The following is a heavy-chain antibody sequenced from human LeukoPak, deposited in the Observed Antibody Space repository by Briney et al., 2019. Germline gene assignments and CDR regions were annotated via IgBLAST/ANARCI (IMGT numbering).Heavy chain of an antibody. CDR3: ARQTGSGLFILP. CDR2: IYYSGST. J-gene: IGHJ4*02. V-gene: IGHV4-59*08. D-gene: IGHD3/OR15-3a*01. Sequence: PSETLSLTCTVSGGSISSYYWSWIRQPPGKGLEWIGYIYYSGSTNYNPSLKSQVSISIDTSKNQFSLRLTSVTAADTAVYYRARQTGSGLFILPGGQGTLVTVSS. CDR1: GGSISSYY.